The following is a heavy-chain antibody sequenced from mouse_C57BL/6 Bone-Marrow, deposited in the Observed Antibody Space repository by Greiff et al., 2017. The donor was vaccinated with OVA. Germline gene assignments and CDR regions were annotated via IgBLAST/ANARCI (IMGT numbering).Heavy chain of an antibody. Sequence: QVQLQQPGAELVKPGASVKMSCKASGYTFTSYWITWVKQRPGQGLEWIGDIYPGSGSTNYNEKFKSKATLTVDTSSSTAYMQLSSLTSEDSAVYYCARSLNWDGYFDYWGQGTTLTVSS. J-gene: IGHJ2*01. D-gene: IGHD4-1*02. CDR3: ARSLNWDGYFDY. CDR2: IYPGSGST. V-gene: IGHV1-55*01. CDR1: GYTFTSYW.